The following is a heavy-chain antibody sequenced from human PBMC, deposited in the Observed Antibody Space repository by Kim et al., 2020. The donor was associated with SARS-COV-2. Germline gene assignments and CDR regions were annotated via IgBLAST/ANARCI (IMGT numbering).Heavy chain of an antibody. CDR3: ARDGPRSGITMIVVVIAYYFDN. D-gene: IGHD3-22*01. CDR2: ISYDGSNK. CDR1: GFTFSSYA. V-gene: IGHV3-30*04. Sequence: GGSLRLSCAASGFTFSSYAMHWVRQAPGKGLEWVAVISYDGSNKYYADSVKGRFTISRDNSKNTLYLQMNSLRAEDTAVYYCARDGPRSGITMIVVVIAYYFDNWGQETLVTVSS. J-gene: IGHJ4*02.